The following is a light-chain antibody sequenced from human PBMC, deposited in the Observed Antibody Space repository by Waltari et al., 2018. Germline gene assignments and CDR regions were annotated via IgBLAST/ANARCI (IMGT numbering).Light chain of an antibody. J-gene: IGLJ1*01. CDR2: QDS. CDR1: KLGDKY. CDR3: QAWDSSTAV. Sequence: SYELTQPPSVSVSPGQTASITCSGDKLGDKYACWAQQKPGQSPVLVIYQDSKRPSGIPGRFSGSNSGNTATLTISGTQAMDEADYYCQAWDSSTAVFGTGTKVTVL. V-gene: IGLV3-1*01.